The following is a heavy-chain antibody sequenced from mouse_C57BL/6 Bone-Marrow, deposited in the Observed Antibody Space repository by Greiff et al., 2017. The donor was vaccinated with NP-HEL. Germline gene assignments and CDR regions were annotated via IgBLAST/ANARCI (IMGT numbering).Heavy chain of an antibody. D-gene: IGHD2-4*01. CDR2: IDPEDGET. J-gene: IGHJ4*01. CDR1: GFTIKDYY. CDR3: ARGDYDGEAYYAMDY. Sequence: EVQLQESGAELVKPGASVKLSCTASGFTIKDYYMHWVKQRTEQGLEWIGRIDPEDGETKYAPQFQGQATLTVDTSSKTAYLQLSSLTSEDTAYYYCARGDYDGEAYYAMDYWGQGTSVTVSS. V-gene: IGHV14-2*01.